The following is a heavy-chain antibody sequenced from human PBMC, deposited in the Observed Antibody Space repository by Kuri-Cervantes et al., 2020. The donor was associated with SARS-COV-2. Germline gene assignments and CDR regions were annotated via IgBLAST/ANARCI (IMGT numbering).Heavy chain of an antibody. D-gene: IGHD2-2*01. CDR2: IYYSGST. Sequence: SETLSLTCTVSGGSISSSSYYWGWIRQPPGKGLEWIGSIYYSGSTYYNPSLKSRVTISVDTSKNQFSLKLSSVTPADTGVYYCARDEGYQLLLRYWGQGALVTVSS. J-gene: IGHJ4*02. CDR1: GGSISSSSYY. CDR3: ARDEGYQLLLRY. V-gene: IGHV4-39*02.